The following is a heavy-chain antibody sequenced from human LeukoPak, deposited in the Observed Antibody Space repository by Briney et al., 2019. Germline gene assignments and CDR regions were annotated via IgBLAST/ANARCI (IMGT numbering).Heavy chain of an antibody. CDR1: GFTFSDYY. V-gene: IGHV3-69-1*01. J-gene: IGHJ4*02. D-gene: IGHD1-7*01. CDR3: ARSVLTGTDYFDY. CDR2: ISSSSTI. Sequence: GGSLRLSCAASGFTFSDYYMNWVPQAPGKGLEWVSSISSSSTIYYADSVRGRFTISRDNAKNSLYLQMNSLRAEDTAVYYCARSVLTGTDYFDYWGQGTLVTVSS.